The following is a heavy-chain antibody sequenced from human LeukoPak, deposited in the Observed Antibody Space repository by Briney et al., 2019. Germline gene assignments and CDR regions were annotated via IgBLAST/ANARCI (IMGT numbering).Heavy chain of an antibody. V-gene: IGHV1-69*04. Sequence: GSSVKVSCKASGGTFSSYAISWVRQAPGQGLEWMGRIIPILGIANYAQKFQGRVTITADKSTSTAYMELSSLRSEDTAVYYCASTPETRDGHNYELDYWGQGTLVTVSS. CDR1: GGTFSSYA. CDR3: ASTPETRDGHNYELDY. D-gene: IGHD5-24*01. J-gene: IGHJ4*02. CDR2: IIPILGIA.